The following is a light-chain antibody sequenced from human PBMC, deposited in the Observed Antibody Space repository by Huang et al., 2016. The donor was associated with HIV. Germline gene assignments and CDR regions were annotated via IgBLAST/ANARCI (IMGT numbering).Light chain of an antibody. CDR3: QQYGNSGT. CDR1: QRVSNSY. J-gene: IGKJ1*01. V-gene: IGKV3-20*01. CDR2: AAS. Sequence: ETVLTQSPGTLSLSPGEIATLSCRASQRVSNSYLAWYQQKPGQAPRLLIYAASTRATGIPARFRGSGSGTDFTLTISRLEPEDFAVYYCQQYGNSGTFGQGTKVEIK.